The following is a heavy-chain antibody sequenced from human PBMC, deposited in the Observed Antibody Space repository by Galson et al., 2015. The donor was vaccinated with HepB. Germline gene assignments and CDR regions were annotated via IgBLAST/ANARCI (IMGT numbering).Heavy chain of an antibody. Sequence: SLRLSCAASGFTFSSYAMSWVRQAPGKGLEWVSAISGSGGSTYYADSVKGRFTISRDNSKNTLYPQMNSLRAEDTAVYYCAKDPNSSGWVRRWFDPWGQGTLVTVST. V-gene: IGHV3-23*01. CDR2: ISGSGGST. D-gene: IGHD6-19*01. J-gene: IGHJ5*02. CDR3: AKDPNSSGWVRRWFDP. CDR1: GFTFSSYA.